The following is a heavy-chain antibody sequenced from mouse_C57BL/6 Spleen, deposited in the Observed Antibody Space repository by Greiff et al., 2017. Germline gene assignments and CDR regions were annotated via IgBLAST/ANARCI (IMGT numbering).Heavy chain of an antibody. CDR1: GYAFSSSW. D-gene: IGHD2-1*01. J-gene: IGHJ4*01. Sequence: VQLQQSGPELVKPGASVKISCKASGYAFSSSWMNWVKQRPGKGLEWIGRIYPGDGDTNYNGKFKGKATLTADKSSSTAYMQLSSQTSEDSAVYFCARSEGNYDYYAMDYWGQGTSVTVSS. V-gene: IGHV1-82*01. CDR2: IYPGDGDT. CDR3: ARSEGNYDYYAMDY.